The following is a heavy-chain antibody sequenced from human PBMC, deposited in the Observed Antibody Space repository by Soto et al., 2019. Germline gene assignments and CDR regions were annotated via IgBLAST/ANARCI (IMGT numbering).Heavy chain of an antibody. D-gene: IGHD4-17*01. CDR3: ASGPIGDYTDGFDY. J-gene: IGHJ4*02. CDR1: GGSISSGGYS. CDR2: IYHSGST. V-gene: IGHV4-30-2*01. Sequence: QLQLHESGSGLVKPSQTLSLTCAVSGGSISSGGYSWSWIRQPPGKGLEWIGYIYHSGSTYYNPSLKSRVTISVDRSKNQFSLKLSSVTAADTAVYYCASGPIGDYTDGFDYWGQGTLVTVSS.